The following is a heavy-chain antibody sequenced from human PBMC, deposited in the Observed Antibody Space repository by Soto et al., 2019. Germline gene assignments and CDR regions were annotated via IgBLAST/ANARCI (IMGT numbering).Heavy chain of an antibody. Sequence: QGHLVQSGAEVKKPGASVKVSCKASGYTFTRYGISWVRQAPGQGLEWMGWISGYNGDTNYAQNLQDRVTMTIDTSTNTAYMELRSLTSDDTAVYYCAKNGQPPYYYYGLGVWGQGTTVTVSS. CDR1: GYTFTRYG. D-gene: IGHD2-8*01. V-gene: IGHV1-18*01. J-gene: IGHJ6*02. CDR2: ISGYNGDT. CDR3: AKNGQPPYYYYGLGV.